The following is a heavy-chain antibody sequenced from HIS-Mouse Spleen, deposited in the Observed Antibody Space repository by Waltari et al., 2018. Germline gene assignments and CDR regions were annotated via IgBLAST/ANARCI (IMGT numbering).Heavy chain of an antibody. CDR1: GGSISSSSYY. CDR2: IYYSGGT. D-gene: IGHD1-26*01. J-gene: IGHJ4*02. CDR3: ARDRELYFDY. V-gene: IGHV4-39*07. Sequence: QLQLQESGPGLVKPSETLSLTCTVSGGSISSSSYYWGWIRQPPGKGLEWIGSIYYSGGTYYNPALKSRVTISVDTSKNQFSLKLSSVTAADTAVYYCARDRELYFDYWGQGTLVTVSS.